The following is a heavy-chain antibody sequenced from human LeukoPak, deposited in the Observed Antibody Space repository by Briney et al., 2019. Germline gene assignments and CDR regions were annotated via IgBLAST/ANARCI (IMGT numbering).Heavy chain of an antibody. CDR1: GGTFSSYA. J-gene: IGHJ4*02. CDR2: IIPIFGTA. V-gene: IGHV1-69*05. CDR3: ARHPSNTKLDY. Sequence: SVKVSCKASGGTFSSYAISWVRQAPGQGLEWMGRIIPIFGTANYAQKFQGRVTITTDESTSTAYMELSSLRSDDTAVYYCARHPSNTKLDYWGQGTLVTVSS. D-gene: IGHD2-8*01.